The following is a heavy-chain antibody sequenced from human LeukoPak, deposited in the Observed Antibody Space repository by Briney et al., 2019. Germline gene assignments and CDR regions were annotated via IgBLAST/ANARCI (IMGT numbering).Heavy chain of an antibody. CDR1: GGSISSYY. V-gene: IGHV4-59*01. CDR3: ARGLYDFWSGYPFDY. Sequence: PSETLSLTCTVSGGSISSYYWSWIWQPPGKGLEWIGYIYYSGSTNYNPSLKSRVTISVDTSKNQFSLKLSSVTAADTAVYYCARGLYDFWSGYPFDYWGQGTLVTVSS. J-gene: IGHJ4*02. CDR2: IYYSGST. D-gene: IGHD3-3*01.